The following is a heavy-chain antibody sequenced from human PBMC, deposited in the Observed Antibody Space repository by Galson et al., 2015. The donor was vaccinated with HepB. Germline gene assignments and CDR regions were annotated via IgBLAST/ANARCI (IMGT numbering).Heavy chain of an antibody. V-gene: IGHV3-30-3*01. CDR2: ISYDGSNK. J-gene: IGHJ5*02. D-gene: IGHD4-11*01. CDR1: GFTFSSYA. CDR3: SRETVTPNWFDP. Sequence: SLRLSCAASGFTFSSYAMHWVRQAPGKGLEWVAVISYDGSNKYYADSVKGRFTISRDNSKNTLYLQMNSLRAQDTAVYYWSRETVTPNWFDPWGQGTLVTVSS.